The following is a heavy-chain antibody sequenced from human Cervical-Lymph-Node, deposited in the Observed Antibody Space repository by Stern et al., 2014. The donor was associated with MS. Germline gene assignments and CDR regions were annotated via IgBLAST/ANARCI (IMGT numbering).Heavy chain of an antibody. V-gene: IGHV1-2*04. D-gene: IGHD2-2*01. CDR1: GYTFTGYY. Sequence: QVQLGQSGAEVKKPGASVKVSCKASGYTFTGYYMHWVRQAPGQGLEWMGWINPNSGGTNYAQKFQGWVTMTRDTSISTAYMELSRLRSDDTAVYYCAITRCSSTSCPFDYWGQGTLVTVSS. CDR2: INPNSGGT. J-gene: IGHJ4*02. CDR3: AITRCSSTSCPFDY.